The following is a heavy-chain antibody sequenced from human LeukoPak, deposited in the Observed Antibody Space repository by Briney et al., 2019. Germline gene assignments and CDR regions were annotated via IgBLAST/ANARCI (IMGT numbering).Heavy chain of an antibody. CDR3: ARDGELGSPADAFDI. CDR1: GFTFRSYW. CDR2: IKQDGSET. J-gene: IGHJ3*02. D-gene: IGHD1-26*01. V-gene: IGHV3-7*01. Sequence: GGSLRLSCAASGFTFRSYWMTWVRQYPGKGLEWVANIKQDGSETYYADSVKGRFTISRDNAKGSLYLQMNSLRAEDTAVYYCARDGELGSPADAFDIWGQGTMVIVSS.